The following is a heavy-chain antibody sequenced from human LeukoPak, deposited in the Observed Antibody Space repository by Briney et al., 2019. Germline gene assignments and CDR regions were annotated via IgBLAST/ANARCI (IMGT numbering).Heavy chain of an antibody. D-gene: IGHD3-3*01. J-gene: IGHJ5*02. V-gene: IGHV1-69*13. CDR2: IIPIFGTA. CDR1: GGTFSSYA. Sequence: ASVKVSCKASGGTFSSYAISWVRQAPGQGLEWVGGIIPIFGTANYAQKFQGRVTITADESTSTAYMELSSLRSEDTAVYYCARDRITIFGVARFNWFGPWGQGTLVTVSS. CDR3: ARDRITIFGVARFNWFGP.